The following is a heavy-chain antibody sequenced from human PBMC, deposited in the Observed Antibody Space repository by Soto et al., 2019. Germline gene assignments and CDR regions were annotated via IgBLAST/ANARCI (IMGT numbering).Heavy chain of an antibody. CDR1: GGSISSGGYY. CDR2: IYYSGST. CDR3: ARRRGVVVDYGMDV. V-gene: IGHV4-31*03. Sequence: SETLSLTCTVSGGSISSGGYYWSWIRQHPGKGLEWIGYIYYSGSTYYNPSLKSRVTISVDTSKNQFSLKLSSVTAADTAVYYCARRRGVVVDYGMDVWGQGTTVTVSS. D-gene: IGHD2-15*01. J-gene: IGHJ6*02.